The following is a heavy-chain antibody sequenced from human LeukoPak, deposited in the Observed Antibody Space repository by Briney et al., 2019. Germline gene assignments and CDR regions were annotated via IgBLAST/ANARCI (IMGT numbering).Heavy chain of an antibody. V-gene: IGHV4-34*01. CDR2: INHSGST. CDR1: GGSFSGYY. Sequence: PSETLSLTCAVYGGSFSGYYWSWIRQPPGKGLEWIGEINHSGSTNYNPSLKSRVTISVDTSKNQFSLKLSSVTAADTAVYYCARRRSSGYDYYYMDVWGKGTTVTVSS. J-gene: IGHJ6*03. CDR3: ARRRSSGYDYYYMDV. D-gene: IGHD3-22*01.